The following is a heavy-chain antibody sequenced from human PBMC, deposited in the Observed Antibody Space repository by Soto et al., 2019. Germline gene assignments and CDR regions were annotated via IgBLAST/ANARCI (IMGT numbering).Heavy chain of an antibody. CDR1: GFRFSGYD. J-gene: IGHJ5*02. Sequence: QVRLVESGGGVVQPGRSLRLSCTASGFRFSGYDMHWVRQRPGKGLEWVAMMSFDGTKVYYAESVRGRFTISRDNSNNALSLQMTSLRGKATAMYFCVRDILRIPYGSGRFDPWGQGTLVTVSS. CDR3: VRDILRIPYGSGRFDP. D-gene: IGHD3-10*01. V-gene: IGHV3-33*01. CDR2: MSFDGTKV.